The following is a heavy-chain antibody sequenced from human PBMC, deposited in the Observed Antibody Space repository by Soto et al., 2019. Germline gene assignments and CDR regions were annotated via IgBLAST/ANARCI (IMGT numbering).Heavy chain of an antibody. CDR1: GGSIRSTNW. Sequence: VHLQESGPGLVKPSGTVSLTCVVSGGSIRSTNWWAWVRQTPGKGLEWIGEVYHNGTSNYNPSLKGRATISVDRSKDQVSLRLNSVIDADTAVYYCARDLDRYCSVNSCHAMDVWGQGTPVTVSS. D-gene: IGHD2-15*01. CDR3: ARDLDRYCSVNSCHAMDV. J-gene: IGHJ6*02. V-gene: IGHV4-4*02. CDR2: VYHNGTS.